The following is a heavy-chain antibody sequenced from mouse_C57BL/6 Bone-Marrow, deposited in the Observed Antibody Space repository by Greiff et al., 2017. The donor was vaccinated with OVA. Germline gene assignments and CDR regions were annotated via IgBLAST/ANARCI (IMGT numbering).Heavy chain of an antibody. CDR1: GYTFTDYY. J-gene: IGHJ1*03. V-gene: IGHV1-76*01. D-gene: IGHD2-10*02. Sequence: QVQLQQSGAELVRPGASVKLSCKASGYTFTDYYINWVKQRPGQGLEWIARIYPGSGNTYYNEKFKGKATLTAEKSSSTAYMQLSSLTSEDSAVYFCAREVWLLMYFDVWGTGTTVTVSS. CDR3: AREVWLLMYFDV. CDR2: IYPGSGNT.